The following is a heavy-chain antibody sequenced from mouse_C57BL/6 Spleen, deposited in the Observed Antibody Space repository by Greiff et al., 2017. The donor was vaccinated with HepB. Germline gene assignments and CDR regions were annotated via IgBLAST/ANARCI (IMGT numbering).Heavy chain of an antibody. CDR2: IWSGGST. D-gene: IGHD4-1*01. J-gene: IGHJ4*01. V-gene: IGHV2-2*01. Sequence: QVQLKQSGPGLVQPSQSLSITCTVSGFSLTSYGVHWVRQSPGKGLEWLGVIWSGGSTDYNAAFISRLSISKDNSKSQVFFKMNRLQADDTAIYYCARRLTGTFPYAMDYWGQGTSVTVSS. CDR1: GFSLTSYG. CDR3: ARRLTGTFPYAMDY.